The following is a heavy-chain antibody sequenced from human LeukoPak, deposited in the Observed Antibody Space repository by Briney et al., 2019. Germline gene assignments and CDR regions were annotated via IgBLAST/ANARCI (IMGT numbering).Heavy chain of an antibody. D-gene: IGHD6-19*01. V-gene: IGHV3-66*01. J-gene: IGHJ4*02. CDR2: FYSGGSI. Sequence: GGSLRLSCAVSGFTVTTNSISWVRQAPGGWRKWVSVFYSGGSIYYADSVRGRFTISRDYSKNTLYLQMNSLRAEDTAVYYCARDTGGWGDFDCWGQGTLVTVSS. CDR1: GFTVTTNS. CDR3: ARDTGGWGDFDC.